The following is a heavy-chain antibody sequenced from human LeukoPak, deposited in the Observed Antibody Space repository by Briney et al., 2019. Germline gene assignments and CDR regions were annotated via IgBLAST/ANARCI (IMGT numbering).Heavy chain of an antibody. CDR3: ARGNYGDYTGQDWFDP. CDR1: GGTFSSYA. D-gene: IGHD4-17*01. Sequence: SVKVSCKASGGTFSSYAISWVRQAPGQGLEWMGRIIPIFGIANYAQKFQGRVTITADKSTSTAYMELSSLRSEDTAVYYCARGNYGDYTGQDWFDPWGQGTLVTVSS. V-gene: IGHV1-69*04. J-gene: IGHJ5*02. CDR2: IIPIFGIA.